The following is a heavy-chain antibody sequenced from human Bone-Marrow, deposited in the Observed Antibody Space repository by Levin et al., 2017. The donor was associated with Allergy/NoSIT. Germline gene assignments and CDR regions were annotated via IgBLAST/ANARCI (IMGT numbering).Heavy chain of an antibody. D-gene: IGHD3-16*02. CDR1: EFTFDNHG. CDR3: ARSAGNYRHDFDS. V-gene: IGHV3-30*02. CDR2: VGYDGGYE. Sequence: GESLKISCVGSEFTFDNHGIHWVRQAPGKGLEWVSLVGYDGGYEHYADSVKGRFPVSRDNSKNTVYLQMSSLRPEDTALYYCARSAGNYRHDFDSWGRGVVVTVSS. J-gene: IGHJ4*02.